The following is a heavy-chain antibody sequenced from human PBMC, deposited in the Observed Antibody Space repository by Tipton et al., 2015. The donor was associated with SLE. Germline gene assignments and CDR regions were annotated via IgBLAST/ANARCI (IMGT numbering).Heavy chain of an antibody. V-gene: IGHV3-30*04. CDR1: GFTFSSYA. CDR2: ISYDGSNK. D-gene: IGHD2-2*01. Sequence: SLRLSCAASGFTFSSYAMHWVRQAPGKGLEWVAVISYDGSNKYYADSVKGRFTISRDNSKNTLYLQMNSLRAEDTAVYYCATCIVVVPAAIAEYFQHWGQGTLVTASS. CDR3: ATCIVVVPAAIAEYFQH. J-gene: IGHJ1*01.